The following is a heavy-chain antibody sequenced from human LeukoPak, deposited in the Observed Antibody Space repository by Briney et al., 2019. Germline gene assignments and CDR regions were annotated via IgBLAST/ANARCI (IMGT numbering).Heavy chain of an antibody. Sequence: ASVKVSCEASGYTFAGYYMHWVRQAPGQGLEWMGWINPNSGGTNYAQKFQGRVTMTRDTSISTAYMELSRLRSDDTAVYYCARDQSIAVAGLIDYWGQGTLVTVSS. CDR2: INPNSGGT. CDR1: GYTFAGYY. CDR3: ARDQSIAVAGLIDY. D-gene: IGHD6-19*01. J-gene: IGHJ4*02. V-gene: IGHV1-2*02.